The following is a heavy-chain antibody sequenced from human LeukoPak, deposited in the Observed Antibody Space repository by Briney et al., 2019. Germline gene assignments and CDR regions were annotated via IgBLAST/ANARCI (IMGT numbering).Heavy chain of an antibody. CDR3: TTVFLSGR. CDR1: GFTFSSTW. Sequence: GGSLRLSCVASGFTFSSTWMSWARQAPGKGLEWVGRIKRNIDGGTTDYAAPVNGRFTISRDDSKNTLYLQMNSLKTEDTAVYYCTTVFLSGRWGQGTLVTVSS. D-gene: IGHD3-10*02. J-gene: IGHJ4*02. CDR2: IKRNIDGGTT. V-gene: IGHV3-15*01.